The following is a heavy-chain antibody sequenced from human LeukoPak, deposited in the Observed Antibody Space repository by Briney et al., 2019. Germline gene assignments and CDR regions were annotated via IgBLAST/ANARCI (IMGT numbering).Heavy chain of an antibody. CDR1: GFSVSSDY. D-gene: IGHD6-13*01. J-gene: IGHJ3*02. V-gene: IGHV3-53*01. Sequence: GGSLRLSCTGSGFSVSSDYMSWVRQAPGKGLEWVSLIYSGGSTYYADSVKGRFTISRDNSKNTLYLQMNSLRAEDTAVYYCARQGAAAQSDTFDIWGQGTMVTVSS. CDR2: IYSGGST. CDR3: ARQGAAAQSDTFDI.